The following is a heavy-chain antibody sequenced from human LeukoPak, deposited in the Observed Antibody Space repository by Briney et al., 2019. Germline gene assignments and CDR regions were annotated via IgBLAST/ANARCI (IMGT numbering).Heavy chain of an antibody. CDR3: AKDTVKVTTIRRVPHYMDV. Sequence: GGSLRLSCAASGFTFSTYGMHWVRQAPGKGLEWVAFIRYDGSNKYYADSVKGRFTISRDNSKNTLYLQMNSLRAEDTAVYYCAKDTVKVTTIRRVPHYMDVWGKGTTVTISS. CDR1: GFTFSTYG. J-gene: IGHJ6*03. D-gene: IGHD5-12*01. CDR2: IRYDGSNK. V-gene: IGHV3-30*02.